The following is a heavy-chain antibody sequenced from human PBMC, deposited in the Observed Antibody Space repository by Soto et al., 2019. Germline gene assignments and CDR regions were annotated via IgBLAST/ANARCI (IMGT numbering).Heavy chain of an antibody. Sequence: SETLSLACTVSGASTSSGSHYWGWVRQPPGKGLEWIGIIYYSGSAYYNPSLKSRVTISVDTSKNQFSLTLSSVTAADTAVYYCARTHSGYDYIFDYWGQGALVTVSS. CDR2: IYYSGSA. J-gene: IGHJ4*02. CDR3: ARTHSGYDYIFDY. D-gene: IGHD5-12*01. CDR1: GASTSSGSHY. V-gene: IGHV4-39*01.